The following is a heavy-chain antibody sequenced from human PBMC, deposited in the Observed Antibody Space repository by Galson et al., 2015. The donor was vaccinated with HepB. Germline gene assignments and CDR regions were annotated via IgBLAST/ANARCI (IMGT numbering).Heavy chain of an antibody. V-gene: IGHV4-39*01. CDR2: ICDSGRT. CDR3: ATGVGYSSGGRPFDS. Sequence: SETLSLTCTVSGGSISSSDYYWGWIRQPPGKGLEWIGNICDSGRTYNNPSLKSRVTITVDTSKKQYSLRLSSVTAADTALYYCATGVGYSSGGRPFDSWGQGTLVTVSS. J-gene: IGHJ4*02. CDR1: GGSISSSDYY. D-gene: IGHD6-19*01.